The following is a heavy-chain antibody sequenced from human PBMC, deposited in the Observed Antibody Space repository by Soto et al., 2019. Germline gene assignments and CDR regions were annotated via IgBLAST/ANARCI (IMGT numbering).Heavy chain of an antibody. CDR3: AHRGGATVGLYYFDY. Sequence: SGPTLVNPTQTLTLTCTFSGFSLSTSGVAVGWIRQPPGKALEWLALIYWNDDKRYSPSLKSRLTITKDTSKNQVVLTMTNMDPVDTATYYCAHRGGATVGLYYFDYWGQGALVTVSS. J-gene: IGHJ4*02. CDR1: GFSLSTSGVA. D-gene: IGHD3-16*01. CDR2: IYWNDDK. V-gene: IGHV2-5*01.